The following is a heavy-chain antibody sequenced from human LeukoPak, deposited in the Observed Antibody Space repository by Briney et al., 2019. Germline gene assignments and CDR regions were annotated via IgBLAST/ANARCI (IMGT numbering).Heavy chain of an antibody. Sequence: SETLSLTCTVSGGSISSGGYYWSWIRQHPGKGLEWIGYIYYSGSTYYNPSLKSRVTISVDTSKNQFSLKLSSVTAADTAVYYCATASQYSLPFDYWGQGTLVTVSS. CDR3: ATASQYSLPFDY. V-gene: IGHV4-31*03. CDR2: IYYSGST. D-gene: IGHD4-11*01. CDR1: GGSISSGGYY. J-gene: IGHJ4*02.